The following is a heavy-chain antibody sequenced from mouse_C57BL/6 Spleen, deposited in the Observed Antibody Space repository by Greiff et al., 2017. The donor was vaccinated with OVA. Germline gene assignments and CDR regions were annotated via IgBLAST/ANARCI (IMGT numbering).Heavy chain of an antibody. CDR3: VRHPSWDGGFDY. CDR2: IRSKSNNYAT. V-gene: IGHV10-1*01. J-gene: IGHJ2*01. Sequence: EVKLMESGGGLVQPKGSLKLSCAASGFSFNTYAMNWVRQAPGKGLEWVARIRSKSNNYATYYADSVKDRFTISRDDSESMLYLQMNNLKTEDTAMYYCVRHPSWDGGFDYWGQGTTLTVSS. CDR1: GFSFNTYA. D-gene: IGHD4-1*01.